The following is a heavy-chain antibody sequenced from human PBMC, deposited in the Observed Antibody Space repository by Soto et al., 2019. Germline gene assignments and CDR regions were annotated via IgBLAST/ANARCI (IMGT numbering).Heavy chain of an antibody. CDR2: ISGDGSST. CDR1: EFTFRSYW. Sequence: EVQLVDSGGGLVKPGGSLRLSCAASEFTFRSYWMHWVRQSPGKGLVWVSRISGDGSSTTYADSVRGRFTISRDNAKNTVYLQMDSLRAEDTAVYYCARSLPGTYGAFDLWGQGTMVTVSS. V-gene: IGHV3-74*01. CDR3: ARSLPGTYGAFDL. D-gene: IGHD1-7*01. J-gene: IGHJ3*01.